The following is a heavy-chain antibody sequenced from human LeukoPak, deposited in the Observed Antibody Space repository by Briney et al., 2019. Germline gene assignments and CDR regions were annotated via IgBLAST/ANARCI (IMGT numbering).Heavy chain of an antibody. V-gene: IGHV1-2*02. J-gene: IGHJ4*02. D-gene: IGHD3-10*01. CDR3: AAKSRLTMVRGGDLPTLDY. Sequence: GASVKVSCKASGYTFTGYYMRWVRQAPGQGLEWMGWINPNSGGTNYAQKFQVRVTMTRDTSISTAYMELSRLRSDDTAVYYCAAKSRLTMVRGGDLPTLDYWGQGTLVTVSS. CDR2: INPNSGGT. CDR1: GYTFTGYY.